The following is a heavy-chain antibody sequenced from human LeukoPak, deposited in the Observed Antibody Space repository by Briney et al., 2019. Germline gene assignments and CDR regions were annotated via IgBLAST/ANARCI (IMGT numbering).Heavy chain of an antibody. Sequence: PSETLSLTCTVSGGSISSSSYYWGWIRQPPGKGLEWIGSIYYSGSTYYNPSLKSRVTISVDTSKSQFSLKLSSVTAADTAVYYCARLWFGELFYFDYWGQGTLVTVSS. CDR2: IYYSGST. J-gene: IGHJ4*02. CDR1: GGSISSSSYY. D-gene: IGHD3-10*01. V-gene: IGHV4-39*01. CDR3: ARLWFGELFYFDY.